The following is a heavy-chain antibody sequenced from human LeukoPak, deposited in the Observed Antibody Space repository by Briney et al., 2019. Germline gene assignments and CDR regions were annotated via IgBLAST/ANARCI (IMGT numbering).Heavy chain of an antibody. CDR1: GYTFTSYG. CDR3: AREDGDIVVVTATRAFDI. CDR2: ISAYNGNT. J-gene: IGHJ3*02. Sequence: ASVKVSCKASGYTFTSYGISWVRQAPGQGLEWMGWISAYNGNTNYAQKLQGRVTMTTDTSTSTAYMELRSLRPDDTAVYYCAREDGDIVVVTATRAFDIWGQGTMVTVSS. D-gene: IGHD2-21*02. V-gene: IGHV1-18*04.